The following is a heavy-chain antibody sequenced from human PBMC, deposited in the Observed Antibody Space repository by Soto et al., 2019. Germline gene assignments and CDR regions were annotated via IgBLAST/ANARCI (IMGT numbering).Heavy chain of an antibody. D-gene: IGHD7-27*01. V-gene: IGHV3-21*01. Sequence: EVQLVESGGGLVKPGGSLRLSCAASGFTFSSYTMNWVRQAPGKGLEWVSSISFSSTNIHYADSVKGRFTISRDNAKNSLYQQMNSLRAEDTAVYYCARGPGDLPYWGQGTLVTVSS. CDR2: ISFSSTNI. CDR1: GFTFSSYT. J-gene: IGHJ4*02. CDR3: ARGPGDLPY.